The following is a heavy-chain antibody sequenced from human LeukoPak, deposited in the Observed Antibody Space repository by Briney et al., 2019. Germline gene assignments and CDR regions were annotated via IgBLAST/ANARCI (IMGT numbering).Heavy chain of an antibody. V-gene: IGHV3-30-3*01. CDR1: GFTFSSYA. CDR2: ISYDGSNK. CDR3: ASRDQAAAGTDY. D-gene: IGHD6-13*01. Sequence: GRSLRLSCAASGFTFSSYAIHWVRQAPGKGLEWVAVISYDGSNKYYADSVKGRFTISRDNSKNTLYLQMNSLRAEDTAVYYCASRDQAAAGTDYWGQGTLDTVSS. J-gene: IGHJ4*02.